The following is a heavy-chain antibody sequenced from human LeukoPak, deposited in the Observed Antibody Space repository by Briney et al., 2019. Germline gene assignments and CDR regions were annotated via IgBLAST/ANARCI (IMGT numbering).Heavy chain of an antibody. V-gene: IGHV4-34*01. CDR2: INHSGST. CDR1: GGSFSGYY. CDR3: ARVRNCSSTSCSHYYYYYMDV. D-gene: IGHD2-2*01. Sequence: SETLSLTCAVYGGSFSGYYWSWIRQPPGKGLEWIGEINHSGSTNYNPSLKSRVTISVDTSKNQFSLKLSSVTAAGTAVYYCARVRNCSSTSCSHYYYYYMDVWGKGTTVTVSS. J-gene: IGHJ6*03.